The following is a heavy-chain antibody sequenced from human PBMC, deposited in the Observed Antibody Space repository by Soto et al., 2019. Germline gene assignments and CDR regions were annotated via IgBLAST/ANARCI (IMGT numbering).Heavy chain of an antibody. Sequence: SETLSLTCTVSGASISGYYWSWIRKSAGKGLEWIGRIYATGTTDYNPSLKSRVMMSVDTSKKQFSLRLRSVTAADTAVYYCVRDGTRTLRDWFDPWGQGISVTVSS. J-gene: IGHJ5*02. V-gene: IGHV4-4*07. CDR1: GASISGYY. CDR2: IYATGTT. CDR3: VRDGTRTLRDWFDP. D-gene: IGHD1-1*01.